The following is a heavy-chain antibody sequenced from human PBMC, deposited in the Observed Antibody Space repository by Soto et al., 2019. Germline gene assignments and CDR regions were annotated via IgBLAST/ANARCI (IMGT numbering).Heavy chain of an antibody. J-gene: IGHJ2*01. CDR3: ARGGSLYWYFDH. CDR2: INAGNGNT. Sequence: ASVKVSCKASGYTFTSYAMHWVRQAPGQRLEWMGWINAGNGNTKYSQKFQGRVTITRDTSASTAYMELSSLRSEDTAVYYCARGGSLYWYFDHWGQGTLVTVSS. D-gene: IGHD1-26*01. CDR1: GYTFTSYA. V-gene: IGHV1-3*01.